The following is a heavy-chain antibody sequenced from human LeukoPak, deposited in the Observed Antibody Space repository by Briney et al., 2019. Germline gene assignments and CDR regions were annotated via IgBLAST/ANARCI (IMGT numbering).Heavy chain of an antibody. D-gene: IGHD1-1*01. J-gene: IGHJ4*02. CDR1: GGSVSRATYF. CDR3: ARDQVQLEGLGFDY. V-gene: IGHV4-39*07. CDR2: IFYTGST. Sequence: PSETLSLTCSVSGGSVSRATYFWGWIRQPPGKGLEWIGSIFYTGSTYYNPSLKSRVTISVDTSKNHFSLRLSSVTAADTAVYYCARDQVQLEGLGFDYWGQGTLVTVSS.